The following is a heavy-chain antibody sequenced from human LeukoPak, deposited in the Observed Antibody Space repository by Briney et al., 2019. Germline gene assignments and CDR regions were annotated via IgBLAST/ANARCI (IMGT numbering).Heavy chain of an antibody. J-gene: IGHJ4*02. CDR1: GYTFTSYG. CDR3: ARAGGTVTGVWFGDY. D-gene: IGHD3-10*01. V-gene: IGHV1-18*01. Sequence: ASVKVSCKASGYTFTSYGISWVRQAPGQGLEWMGWISAYNGNTNYAQKLQGRVTMTTDTSTGTAYMELRSLRSDDTAVYYCARAGGTVTGVWFGDYWGQGTLVTVSS. CDR2: ISAYNGNT.